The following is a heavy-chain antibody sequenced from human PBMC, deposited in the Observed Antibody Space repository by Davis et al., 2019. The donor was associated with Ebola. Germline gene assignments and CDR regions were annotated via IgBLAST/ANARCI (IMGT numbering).Heavy chain of an antibody. J-gene: IGHJ4*02. Sequence: MPSETLSLTCAVYGGSFSGYYWSWIRQPPGKGLEWIGEINHRGSTNYNPSLKSRVTISVDTSKNQFSLKLSSVTAADTAVYYCARDAVVSRGELDFWGQGTLVTVSS. CDR3: ARDAVVSRGELDF. CDR2: INHRGST. D-gene: IGHD3-10*01. CDR1: GGSFSGYY. V-gene: IGHV4-34*01.